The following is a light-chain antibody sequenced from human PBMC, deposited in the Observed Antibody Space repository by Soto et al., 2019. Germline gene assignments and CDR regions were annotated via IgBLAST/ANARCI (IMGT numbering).Light chain of an antibody. CDR3: SSYTSSSTLEV. V-gene: IGLV2-14*01. J-gene: IGLJ1*01. CDR2: DVS. Sequence: QSALTQPASVSGSPGQSITISCTGTSSDVGGYNYVSWYQQHPGKAPILMIYDVSNRPSGVSNRFSGSKSGNTASLTISGLQAEDEADYYCSSYTSSSTLEVFGTG. CDR1: SSDVGGYNY.